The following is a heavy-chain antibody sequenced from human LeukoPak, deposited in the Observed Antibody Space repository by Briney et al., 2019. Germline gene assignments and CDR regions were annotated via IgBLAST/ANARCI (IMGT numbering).Heavy chain of an antibody. D-gene: IGHD3-3*01. J-gene: IGHJ4*02. V-gene: IGHV4-61*02. CDR1: GGSISSGSYH. CDR3: ARAHPSPTYDFWSGYSSPFDY. CDR2: IYTSGST. Sequence: SETLSLTCTVSGGSISSGSYHWSWIRQPAGKGLEWIGRIYTSGSTNYNPSLKSRVTISVDTSKNQFSLKLSSVTAADTAVYYCARAHPSPTYDFWSGYSSPFDYWGQGTLVTVSS.